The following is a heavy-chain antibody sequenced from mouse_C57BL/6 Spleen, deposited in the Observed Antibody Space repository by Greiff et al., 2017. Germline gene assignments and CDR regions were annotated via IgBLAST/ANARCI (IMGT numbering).Heavy chain of an antibody. Sequence: QVQLQQSGAELMKPGASVKLSCKATGYTFTGYWIEWVKQRPGHGLEWIGEILPGSGSTYYNEKFKGKATFTADTSSNTAYMQLSSLTTEDSAIYYCASRGVITTVVARYFDVWGTGTTVTVSS. V-gene: IGHV1-9*01. CDR1: GYTFTGYW. J-gene: IGHJ1*03. D-gene: IGHD1-1*01. CDR2: ILPGSGST. CDR3: ASRGVITTVVARYFDV.